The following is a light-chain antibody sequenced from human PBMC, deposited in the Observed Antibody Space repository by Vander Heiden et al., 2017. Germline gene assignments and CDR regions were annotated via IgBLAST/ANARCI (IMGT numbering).Light chain of an antibody. CDR3: NSFTTSNTFV. CDR1: SSDIGFYNH. Sequence: QSALTQSPSVSGSPGQSVTISCTGTSSDIGFYNHVSWYQQSPGTAPKLIIYEVSNRPSGVPVRFSGSKSGNTASLTISGLQAEDEADYYCNSFTTSNTFVFGPGTKVTVL. CDR2: EVS. J-gene: IGLJ1*01. V-gene: IGLV2-18*02.